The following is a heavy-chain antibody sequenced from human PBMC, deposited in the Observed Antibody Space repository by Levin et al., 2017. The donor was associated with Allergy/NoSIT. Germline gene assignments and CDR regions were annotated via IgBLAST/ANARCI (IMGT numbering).Heavy chain of an antibody. CDR2: ISYSGGP. CDR1: GDSISSGGYY. D-gene: IGHD6-19*01. V-gene: IGHV4-31*03. CDR3: AREYIAVAGTLDY. J-gene: IGHJ4*02. Sequence: PSETLSLTCSVSGDSISSGGYYWSWIRQHPGKGLEWIGYISYSGGPYYNPSLKSRLAISVDTSKNQFSLKLSSVTAADTAVYYCAREYIAVAGTLDYWGQGTLVTVSS.